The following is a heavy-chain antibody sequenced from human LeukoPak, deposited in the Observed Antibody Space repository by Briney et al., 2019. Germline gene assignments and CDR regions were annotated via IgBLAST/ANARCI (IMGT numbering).Heavy chain of an antibody. Sequence: PSETLSLTCAVYGGSFSGYYWSWIRQPSGKGLEWIGEINHSGSTNYNPSLKSRVTISVDTSKNQFSLKLSSVTAADTAVYYCARDPLVDTAMVTGYYGMDVWGQGTTVTVSS. CDR2: INHSGST. CDR1: GGSFSGYY. J-gene: IGHJ6*02. CDR3: ARDPLVDTAMVTGYYGMDV. D-gene: IGHD5-18*01. V-gene: IGHV4-34*01.